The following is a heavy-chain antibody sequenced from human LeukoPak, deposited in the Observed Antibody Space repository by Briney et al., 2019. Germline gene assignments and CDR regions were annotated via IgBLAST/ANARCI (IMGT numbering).Heavy chain of an antibody. CDR1: GGSFSGCY. Sequence: SETLSLTCGVYGGSFSGCYWSWIRQAPGKGLEWIGEIDHGGRTNYNPSLRNRVTISVDTSKNQFSLKLISVTAADTAVYYCARFRGIAAALSDYWGQGTLVTVSS. CDR3: ARFRGIAAALSDY. J-gene: IGHJ4*02. V-gene: IGHV4-34*01. CDR2: IDHGGRT. D-gene: IGHD6-13*01.